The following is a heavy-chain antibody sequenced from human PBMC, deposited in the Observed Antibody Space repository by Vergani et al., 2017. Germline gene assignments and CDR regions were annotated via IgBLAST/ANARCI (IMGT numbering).Heavy chain of an antibody. Sequence: QVQLVQSGAAVKKPGASVKVSCRASGYSFSSYDISWVRQATGQGLEWMGWMNPNSGTTGYAQKFQGRVTMTRNTSISTAYMELSSLRSEDTAVYYCARGDTAMDDAFDIWGQGTMVTVSS. J-gene: IGHJ3*02. D-gene: IGHD5-18*01. CDR3: ARGDTAMDDAFDI. V-gene: IGHV1-8*01. CDR1: GYSFSSYD. CDR2: MNPNSGTT.